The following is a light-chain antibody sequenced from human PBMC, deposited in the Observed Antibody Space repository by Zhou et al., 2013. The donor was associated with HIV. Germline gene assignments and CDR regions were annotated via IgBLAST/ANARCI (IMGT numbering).Light chain of an antibody. CDR2: AAS. V-gene: IGKV1-39*01. CDR1: QSISNY. CDR3: QQTYSTPQT. Sequence: DIQMTQSPSSLSASVGDXVTITCRASQSISNYLNWYQQKPGKAPNLMIYAASSLQSGVPSRFSGSISGTDFTLTISSLQPEDFATYYCQQTYSTPQTFGGGTKVEIK. J-gene: IGKJ4*01.